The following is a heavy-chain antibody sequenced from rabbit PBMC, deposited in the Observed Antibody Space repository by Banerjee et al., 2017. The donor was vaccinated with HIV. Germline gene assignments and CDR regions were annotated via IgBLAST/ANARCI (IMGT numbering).Heavy chain of an antibody. CDR1: GIDFSSHNY. J-gene: IGHJ4*01. CDR2: IYTSGGST. Sequence: QQQLVESGGGLVQPEGSLTLTCKASGIDFSSHNYMCWVRQAPGKGLELIACIYTSGGSTWFTSWVNGRFTISRSTSLNTVDLQMTSLTAADTATYFCARRADYAGGGNFNLWGPGTLVTVS. V-gene: IGHV1S43*01. CDR3: ARRADYAGGGNFNL. D-gene: IGHD4-2*01.